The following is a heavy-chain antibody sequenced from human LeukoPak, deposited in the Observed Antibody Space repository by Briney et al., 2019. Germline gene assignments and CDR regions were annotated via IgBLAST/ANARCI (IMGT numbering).Heavy chain of an antibody. J-gene: IGHJ4*02. CDR1: GFTFSGYY. Sequence: ASVKLSCKASGFTFSGYYMHWVRQAPGQGLELMAWISPNSGGTNYVQKCQGRVTVTRDTSISTDYMEISGLTSEDTALYYCAREPSGSGGYDYWGQGTLVTVSS. CDR3: AREPSGSGGYDY. D-gene: IGHD3-10*01. CDR2: ISPNSGGT. V-gene: IGHV1-2*02.